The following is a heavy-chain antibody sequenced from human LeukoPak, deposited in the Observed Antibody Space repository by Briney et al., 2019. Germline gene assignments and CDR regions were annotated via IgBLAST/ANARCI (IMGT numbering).Heavy chain of an antibody. D-gene: IGHD3-10*01. Sequence: GGSLRLSCAASGFTFRNYGMSWVRQAPGKGLEWVSAISGSGGSTYYADSVKGRFTISRDNSKNTLYLQMNSLRAEDTAVYYCADGSGSYNMWGWGQGTLVTVSS. CDR1: GFTFRNYG. J-gene: IGHJ4*02. CDR3: ADGSGSYNMWG. V-gene: IGHV3-23*01. CDR2: ISGSGGST.